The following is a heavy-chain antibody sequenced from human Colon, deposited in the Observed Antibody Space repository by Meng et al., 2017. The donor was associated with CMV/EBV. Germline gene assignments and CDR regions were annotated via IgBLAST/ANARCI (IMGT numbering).Heavy chain of an antibody. CDR1: GGSFSGYY. CDR2: INHSGST. D-gene: IGHD6-13*01. J-gene: IGHJ6*02. V-gene: IGHV4-34*01. CDR3: ATPQQLAPYGMDV. Sequence: SETLSLTCAVYGGSFSGYYWSWIRQPPGKGLEWIGEINHSGSTNYNPSLKSRVTISVDTSKNQFSLKLSSVTAADTAVYYCATPQQLAPYGMDVWGQGTTVTVSS.